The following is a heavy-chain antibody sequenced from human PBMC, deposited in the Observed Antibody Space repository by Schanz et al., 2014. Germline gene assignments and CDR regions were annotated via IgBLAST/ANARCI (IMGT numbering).Heavy chain of an antibody. D-gene: IGHD2-2*01. J-gene: IGHJ6*02. V-gene: IGHV1-2*02. CDR2: INPNSGGT. CDR3: ARERGRGYCSRTSCSKDYGMDV. CDR1: GYSFTEYF. Sequence: QVQLVQSGPAVKKPGASMKVSCLASGYSFTEYFLHWVRQAPGQGLEWMGWINPNSGGTNYPQRFQGRVTTTRDTSSRTVYMQLSRLTSDDTAVYFCARERGRGYCSRTSCSKDYGMDVWGQGTTVTVSS.